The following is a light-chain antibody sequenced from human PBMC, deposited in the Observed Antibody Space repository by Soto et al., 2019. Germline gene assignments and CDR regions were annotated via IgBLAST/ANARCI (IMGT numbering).Light chain of an antibody. J-gene: IGKJ2*01. CDR1: QSVSSNY. CDR2: GAS. CDR3: QQYGSSPPT. V-gene: IGKV3-20*01. Sequence: IVLTQSPGTLSLSPGERATLSCRASQSVSSNYLAWYQQKPGQAPRLPIYGASSRATGIPDKFSGSGSGTDFTLTVSRLEPEDFAVFYCQQYGSSPPTFGQGTNLEIK.